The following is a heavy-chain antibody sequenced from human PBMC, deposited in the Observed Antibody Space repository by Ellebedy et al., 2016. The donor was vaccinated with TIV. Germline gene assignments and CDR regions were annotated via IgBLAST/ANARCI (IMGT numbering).Heavy chain of an antibody. V-gene: IGHV3-64D*06. CDR3: VKRQAETAVVPYFHY. D-gene: IGHD5-18*01. CDR2: ITSIPDYT. CDR1: GFIFSDAA. J-gene: IGHJ4*02. Sequence: PGGSLRLSCSASGFIFSDAAMHWVRQGPGKGLEYVGGITSIPDYTFHADSVKGRFTISRDNSKNTLYLHMTSLRLEDTGFYYCVKRQAETAVVPYFHYWGQGSLVTVSS.